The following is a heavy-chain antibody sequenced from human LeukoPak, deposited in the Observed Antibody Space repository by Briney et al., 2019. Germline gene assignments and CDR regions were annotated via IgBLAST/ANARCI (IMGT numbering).Heavy chain of an antibody. D-gene: IGHD6-6*01. V-gene: IGHV4-59*01. CDR2: IYYSGST. CDR1: GGAISSYY. J-gene: IGHJ5*01. CDR3: ARKKFIAAGGFDS. Sequence: SETLSLTCTVSGGAISSYYWFWIRQPPGKGLEWIGYIYYSGSTNYNPSLKSRVTISLDTSKNQFPLKLSSVTAADTAIYYCARKKFIAAGGFDSWGQGTLVTVSS.